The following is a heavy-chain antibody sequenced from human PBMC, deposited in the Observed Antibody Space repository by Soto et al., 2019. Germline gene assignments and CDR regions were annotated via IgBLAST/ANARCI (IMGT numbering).Heavy chain of an antibody. CDR1: GDSISSYY. J-gene: IGHJ4*02. CDR3: ARLTDDYGDYGVGFYFDY. Sequence: SETLSLTCSVSGDSISSYYWSWIRQPPGKGLEWIGYIYYSGSTNYNPSFKSRVTISVDTSKNQFSLKLSSVTAADTAVYYCARLTDDYGDYGVGFYFDYWGQGTLVTVSS. V-gene: IGHV4-59*01. D-gene: IGHD4-17*01. CDR2: IYYSGST.